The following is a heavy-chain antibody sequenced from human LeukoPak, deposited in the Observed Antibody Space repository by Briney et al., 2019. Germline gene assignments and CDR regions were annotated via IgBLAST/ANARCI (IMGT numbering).Heavy chain of an antibody. CDR1: GGSISSYH. CDR2: IYYSGST. Sequence: SETLSLTCTVSGGSISSYHWSWIRQPPGKGLEWIGYIYYSGSTKYNPSLKSRVTISVDTSKNQFSLKLTSVTAADTAVYYCASITMVRGVMTMYYFDYWGQGTLVTVSS. CDR3: ASITMVRGVMTMYYFDY. V-gene: IGHV4-59*01. J-gene: IGHJ4*02. D-gene: IGHD3-10*01.